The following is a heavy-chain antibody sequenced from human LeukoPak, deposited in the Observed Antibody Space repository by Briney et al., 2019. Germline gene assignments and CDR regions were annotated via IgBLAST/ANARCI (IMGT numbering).Heavy chain of an antibody. CDR1: GFSFSSHS. CDR2: ITSSSTYI. V-gene: IGHV3-21*01. CDR3: ARGSGSSAWLIDY. D-gene: IGHD1-26*01. Sequence: GGSLRLSCAASGFSFSSHSMNWARQAPGEGLEWVSIITSSSTYIDYADSVRGRFTISRDDAKNSLFLQMNSLRAEDTALYYCARGSGSSAWLIDYWGQGALVTVSS. J-gene: IGHJ4*02.